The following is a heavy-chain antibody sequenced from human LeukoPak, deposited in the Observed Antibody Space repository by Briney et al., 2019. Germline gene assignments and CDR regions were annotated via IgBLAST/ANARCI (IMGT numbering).Heavy chain of an antibody. Sequence: GGSLRLSCAASGFIFSQYSINWVRQAPGKGLEWVSHIRSTGDTFYADSVKGRFTISRDNSKNTLYLQMNSLRAEDTAVYYCAKDPLKIFGVVIMSYGMDVWGQGTTVTVSS. CDR2: IRSTGDT. D-gene: IGHD3-3*01. CDR1: GFIFSQYS. V-gene: IGHV3-23*01. J-gene: IGHJ6*02. CDR3: AKDPLKIFGVVIMSYGMDV.